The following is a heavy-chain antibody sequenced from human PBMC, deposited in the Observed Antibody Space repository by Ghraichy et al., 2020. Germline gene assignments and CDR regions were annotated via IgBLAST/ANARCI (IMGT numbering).Heavy chain of an antibody. D-gene: IGHD1-26*01. CDR2: ISASGGDR. CDR3: PRDNGRHQRGADLHC. V-gene: IGHV3-23*01. CDR1: GFTFSSYA. J-gene: IGHJ4*02. Sequence: GGSLRLSCVASGFTFSSYAMTWVRQAPGKGLEWVSLISASGGDRTYAAAVKGRFTSSRDNYKNILYLRMNSLRAEDSAVYYCPRDNGRHQRGADLHCWGQGARVSLTS.